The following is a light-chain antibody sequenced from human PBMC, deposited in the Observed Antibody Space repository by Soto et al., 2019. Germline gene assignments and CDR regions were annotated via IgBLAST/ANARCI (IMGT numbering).Light chain of an antibody. CDR3: QPYDNWPFT. Sequence: EIVMTQSPATLSVSPGERVSLSCRASQSISSDLAWYQQKPGQSPRLLIYGASTRATGVPARFSGSGSGTEFTLTISSPQSEDFAVYYCQPYDNWPFTFGGGTRVEIK. CDR2: GAS. J-gene: IGKJ4*01. V-gene: IGKV3-15*01. CDR1: QSISSD.